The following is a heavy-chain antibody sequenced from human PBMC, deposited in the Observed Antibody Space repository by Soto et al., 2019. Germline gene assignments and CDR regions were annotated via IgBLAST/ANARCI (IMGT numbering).Heavy chain of an antibody. J-gene: IGHJ5*02. D-gene: IGHD2-15*01. V-gene: IGHV3-53*01. Sequence: ESGGGLIQPGGSLRLSCAASGFTVSSKYMTWVRQAPGKGLEWVSILWSAGLTYYADSVKGRFTISRDNSKNTLYLQMKSLKAEDSPVYYCARELPPDLWGQGTLVTVSS. CDR1: GFTVSSKY. CDR3: ARELPPDL. CDR2: LWSAGLT.